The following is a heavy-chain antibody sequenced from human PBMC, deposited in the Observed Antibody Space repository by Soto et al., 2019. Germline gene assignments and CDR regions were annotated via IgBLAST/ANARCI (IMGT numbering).Heavy chain of an antibody. Sequence: QVQLVQSGAEVKKPGSSVKVSCKASGGTFSSYTISWVRQAPGQGLEWMGRIIPILGIANYAQKFQARVTITADKSTSTAYMELSSLRSEDTAVYYCARDHDYVDYVAAPNAFDIWGQGTMVTVSS. CDR2: IIPILGIA. V-gene: IGHV1-69*08. J-gene: IGHJ3*02. CDR3: ARDHDYVDYVAAPNAFDI. CDR1: GGTFSSYT. D-gene: IGHD4-17*01.